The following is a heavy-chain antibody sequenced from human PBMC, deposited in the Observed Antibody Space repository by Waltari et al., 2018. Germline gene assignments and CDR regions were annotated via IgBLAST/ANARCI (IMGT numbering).Heavy chain of an antibody. CDR3: ATDRSHSSSWYNWFDP. CDR2: ISGSGGST. Sequence: EVQLVESGGGLVQPGGSLRLSCAASGFTFSSYAMSWVHQAPGKGLEWVSAISGSGGSTYYADTVKGRFTISRDNSKNTLYLQMNSLRAEDTAVYYCATDRSHSSSWYNWFDPWGQGTLVTVSS. V-gene: IGHV3-23*04. CDR1: GFTFSSYA. J-gene: IGHJ5*02. D-gene: IGHD6-13*01.